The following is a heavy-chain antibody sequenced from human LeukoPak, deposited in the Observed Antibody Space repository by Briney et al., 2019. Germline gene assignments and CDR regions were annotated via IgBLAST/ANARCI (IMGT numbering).Heavy chain of an antibody. D-gene: IGHD5-12*01. CDR2: IKNGGSP. CDR1: GGSISSSSSF. Sequence: PSETLSLTCTVSGGSISSSSSFWGWIRQPPGKGLEWIGHIKNGGSPNYNPPLKSRVTISLDTSKNQFSLTVSSVTAADTAEYYCARLTWITDYWGQGTLVTVSS. V-gene: IGHV4-39*01. J-gene: IGHJ4*02. CDR3: ARLTWITDY.